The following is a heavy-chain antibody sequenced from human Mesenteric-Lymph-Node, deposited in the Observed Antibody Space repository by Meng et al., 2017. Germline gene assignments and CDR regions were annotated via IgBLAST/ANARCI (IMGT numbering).Heavy chain of an antibody. CDR1: GFTFSSYW. Sequence: GESLKISCAASGFTFSSYWMSWVRQAPGKGLEWVANIKQDGSEKYYVDSVKGRFTISRDNAKNSLYLQMNSLRAEDTAVYYCARFWHIAAAGGFDPWGQRTLVTVSS. J-gene: IGHJ5*02. CDR2: IKQDGSEK. V-gene: IGHV3-7*01. D-gene: IGHD6-13*01. CDR3: ARFWHIAAAGGFDP.